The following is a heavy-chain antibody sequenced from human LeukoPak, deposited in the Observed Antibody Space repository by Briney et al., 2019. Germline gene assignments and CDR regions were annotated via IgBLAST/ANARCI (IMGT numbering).Heavy chain of an antibody. Sequence: GGSLRLSCAASGFTFSSYAMHWVRQAPGKGLEWVAVISYDGSNKYYADSVKGRFTISRDNSKNTLYLQMNSLRAEDTAVYYCARGSRYCSGGSCSGSGFDYWGQGTLVTVSS. CDR2: ISYDGSNK. CDR1: GFTFSSYA. CDR3: ARGSRYCSGGSCSGSGFDY. J-gene: IGHJ4*02. V-gene: IGHV3-30-3*01. D-gene: IGHD2-15*01.